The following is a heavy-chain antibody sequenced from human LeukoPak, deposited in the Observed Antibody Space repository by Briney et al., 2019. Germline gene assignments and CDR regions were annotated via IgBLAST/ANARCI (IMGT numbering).Heavy chain of an antibody. J-gene: IGHJ4*02. CDR1: GGSVSSGSYY. CDR2: IYYSGIT. CDR3: VRAFGGNSDY. V-gene: IGHV4-61*01. Sequence: SETLSLTCSVSGGSVSSGSYYWSWIRQPPGKGLEWIGDIYYSGITNYNPSLKSRVTISVDTSKNQFSVKLSSVTAADTAVYYCVRAFGGNSDYWGQGTLVTVSS. D-gene: IGHD2-21*01.